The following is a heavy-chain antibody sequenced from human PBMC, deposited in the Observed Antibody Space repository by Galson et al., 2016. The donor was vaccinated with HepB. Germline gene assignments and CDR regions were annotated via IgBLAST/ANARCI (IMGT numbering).Heavy chain of an antibody. J-gene: IGHJ5*02. CDR1: GFSFSSYW. CDR2: IRYDMSVT. CDR3: SRETSTP. V-gene: IGHV3-74*01. Sequence: SLRLSCAASGFSFSSYWMSWVRQAPGKGLDWVSSIRYDMSVTAYADSVKGRFTISRDNAKNTLYLHMQSLRPEDSAVYYCSRETSTPWGQGTLVTVSS.